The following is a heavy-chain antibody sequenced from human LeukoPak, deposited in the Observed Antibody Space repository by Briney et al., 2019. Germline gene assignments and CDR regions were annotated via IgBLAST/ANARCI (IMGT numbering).Heavy chain of an antibody. D-gene: IGHD4-17*01. J-gene: IGHJ6*02. Sequence: GASVTVSCKASGYTFTGYYMHWVRQAPGQGLEWMGWINPNSGGTNYAQKFQGRVTMTRDTSISTAYMELSRLRSDDTAVYYCARALEWGTVTTPTALGMDVWGQGTTVTVSS. CDR3: ARALEWGTVTTPTALGMDV. CDR1: GYTFTGYY. V-gene: IGHV1-2*02. CDR2: INPNSGGT.